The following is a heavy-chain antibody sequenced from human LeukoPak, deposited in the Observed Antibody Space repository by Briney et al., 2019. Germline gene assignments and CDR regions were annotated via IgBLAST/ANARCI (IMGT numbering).Heavy chain of an antibody. CDR2: INPSGGST. CDR1: GYTFTSYY. Sequence: GASVKVSCKASGYTFTSYYMHWVRQAPGQGLEWMGIINPSGGSTSYAQQFQGRVTMTRDASTSTVYMELSSLRSEDTAVYYCARVGGIAVAGAAFDYWGQGTLVTVSS. V-gene: IGHV1-46*01. D-gene: IGHD6-19*01. J-gene: IGHJ4*02. CDR3: ARVGGIAVAGAAFDY.